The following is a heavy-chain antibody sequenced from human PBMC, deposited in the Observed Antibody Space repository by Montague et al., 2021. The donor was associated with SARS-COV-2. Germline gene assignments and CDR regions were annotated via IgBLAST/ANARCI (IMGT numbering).Heavy chain of an antibody. Sequence: SLRLSCAASGFTFSSYSTNWVRQAPGKGLEWVSSISSSSSYIYYTDSVKGRFTISRDNAKNSLYLQMNSLRAEDTAVYYCARARGIGNYYYGMDVWGQGTTLTVSS. CDR1: GFTFSSYS. CDR3: ARARGIGNYYYGMDV. D-gene: IGHD2-21*01. CDR2: ISSSSSYI. V-gene: IGHV3-21*01. J-gene: IGHJ6*02.